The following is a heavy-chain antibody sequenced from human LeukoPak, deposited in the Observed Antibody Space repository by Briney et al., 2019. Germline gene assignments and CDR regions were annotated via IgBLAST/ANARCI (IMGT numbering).Heavy chain of an antibody. Sequence: GESLKISCKGSGYKFNAYWIAWVRQMPGKGLEWMGIIYPDDSDTRYSPSFQGQVTISADKSVSIAYLQWGSLKASDTAMYYCARPNITSYYDSRGYDAFDVWGQGTMVIASS. D-gene: IGHD3-22*01. V-gene: IGHV5-51*01. J-gene: IGHJ3*01. CDR3: ARPNITSYYDSRGYDAFDV. CDR2: IYPDDSDT. CDR1: GYKFNAYW.